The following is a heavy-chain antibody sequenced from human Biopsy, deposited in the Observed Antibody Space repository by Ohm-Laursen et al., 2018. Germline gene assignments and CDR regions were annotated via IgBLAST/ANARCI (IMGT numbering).Heavy chain of an antibody. J-gene: IGHJ4*02. CDR2: ISYTGST. Sequence: GTLSLTCTVSGGSISSYYWSWIRQPPGKGLEWIGHISYTGSTSYSPSLKSRVTISIDTSRNHFSLKLSSLTAADTAVYYCARGSNDFGVLGFHHWGQGTLVTVSS. V-gene: IGHV4-59*01. CDR3: ARGSNDFGVLGFHH. CDR1: GGSISSYY. D-gene: IGHD4-17*01.